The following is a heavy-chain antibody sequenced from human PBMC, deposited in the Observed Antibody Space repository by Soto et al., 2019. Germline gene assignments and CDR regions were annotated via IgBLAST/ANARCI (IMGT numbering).Heavy chain of an antibody. D-gene: IGHD2-15*01. J-gene: IGHJ6*02. CDR1: GFTFSSYS. V-gene: IGHV3-21*01. CDR3: ARILVVVAATPSGGMDV. Sequence: PGGSLRLSCAASGFTFSSYSMNWVRQAPGKGLEWVSSISSSSRYIYYADSVKGRFTISRDNAKNSLYLQMNSLRAEDTAVYYCARILVVVAATPSGGMDVWGQGTTVTVSS. CDR2: ISSSSRYI.